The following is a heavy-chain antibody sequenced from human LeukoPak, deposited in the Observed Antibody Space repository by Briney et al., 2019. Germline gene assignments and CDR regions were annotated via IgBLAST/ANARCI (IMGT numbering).Heavy chain of an antibody. Sequence: SVKVSCKASGGTFSSYAISWVRQAPGQGLEWMGRIIPIFGTANYAQKFQGRVTITTDESTSTAYMELSSLRSEDTAVYYCAREGRSYDYVWGSHDPKRGAFDIWGQGTMVTASS. D-gene: IGHD3-16*01. CDR1: GGTFSSYA. J-gene: IGHJ3*02. V-gene: IGHV1-69*05. CDR2: IIPIFGTA. CDR3: AREGRSYDYVWGSHDPKRGAFDI.